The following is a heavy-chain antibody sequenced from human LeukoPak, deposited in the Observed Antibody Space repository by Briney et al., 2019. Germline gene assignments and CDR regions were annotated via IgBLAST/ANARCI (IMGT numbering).Heavy chain of an antibody. CDR2: ISSSISYI. CDR3: ARESYFNWYFDL. D-gene: IGHD3-9*01. V-gene: IGHV3-21*01. Sequence: GGSLRLSCAASGFTFSSYSMNWVRQAPGKGLEWVSSISSSISYIYYADSVKGRFTISRDNAKNSLYLQMNSLRAEDTAVYYCARESYFNWYFDLWGRGTLVTVSS. CDR1: GFTFSSYS. J-gene: IGHJ2*01.